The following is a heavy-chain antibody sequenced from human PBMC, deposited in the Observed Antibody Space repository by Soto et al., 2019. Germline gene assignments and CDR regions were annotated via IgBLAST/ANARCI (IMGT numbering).Heavy chain of an antibody. D-gene: IGHD3-22*01. Sequence: GASVKVSCKASGYTFTSYGISWVRQAPGQGLEWMGWISAYNGNTNYAQKLQGRVTMTTDTSTSTAYMELRSLRSDDTAVYYCARDSAHYYDRSGYLCCWGQGTLVTVSS. CDR2: ISAYNGNT. CDR1: GYTFTSYG. V-gene: IGHV1-18*01. J-gene: IGHJ4*02. CDR3: ARDSAHYYDRSGYLCC.